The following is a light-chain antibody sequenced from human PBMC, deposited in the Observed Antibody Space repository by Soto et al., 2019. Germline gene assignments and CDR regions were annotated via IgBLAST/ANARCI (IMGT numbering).Light chain of an antibody. V-gene: IGKV3-20*01. CDR2: GAS. CDR1: QSVSSSY. J-gene: IGKJ2*01. Sequence: EIVLTQSPGTLSLSPGERATLSCRASQSVSSSYLAWYQQKPGQAPRLLIYGASGRATGIPDRFSGSGSGTDFTLTISRLAPEDFAAYYCQQYGSSPMYTFGQGTKLEIK. CDR3: QQYGSSPMYT.